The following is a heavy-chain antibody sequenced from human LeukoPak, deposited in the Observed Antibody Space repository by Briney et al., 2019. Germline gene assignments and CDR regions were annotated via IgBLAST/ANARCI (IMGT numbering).Heavy chain of an antibody. CDR2: IYAGDSDT. V-gene: IGHV5-51*01. CDR3: ARGIVGATYNWFDP. D-gene: IGHD1-26*01. Sequence: GESLKISCKGSGYSFTSYWIGWVRQMPGKGLEWMGIIYAGDSDTRYSPSFQGRVTISADKSTSTAYLQWSSLKVSDTAMYYCARGIVGATYNWFDPWGQGTLVTVSS. J-gene: IGHJ5*02. CDR1: GYSFTSYW.